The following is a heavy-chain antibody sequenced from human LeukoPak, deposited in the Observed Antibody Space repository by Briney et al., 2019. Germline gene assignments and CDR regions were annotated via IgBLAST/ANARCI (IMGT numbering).Heavy chain of an antibody. D-gene: IGHD1-7*01. CDR1: GGSISGSSYY. Sequence: PSETLSLTCTVSGGSISGSSYYWGWIRQPPGKGLEWIGSIYYSGSIYYNPSLKSRVTMSVDTSKNQFSLKLSSVTAADTAVYYCARVRTQPDYYMDVWGKGTTVTVSS. CDR3: ARVRTQPDYYMDV. V-gene: IGHV4-39*07. CDR2: IYYSGSI. J-gene: IGHJ6*03.